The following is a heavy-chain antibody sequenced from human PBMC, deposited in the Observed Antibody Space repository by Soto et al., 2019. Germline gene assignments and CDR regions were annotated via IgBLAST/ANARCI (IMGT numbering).Heavy chain of an antibody. J-gene: IGHJ3*02. CDR1: GFTFSSYA. Sequence: GGSLRLSCAASGFTFSSYAMSWVRQAPGKGLEWVSAISGSGGSTYYADSVKGRFNISRDNSKKTLYLQMNSLSAEDTAVYYCANARGSYYAFDIWGQGTMVTVSS. CDR2: ISGSGGST. D-gene: IGHD1-26*01. V-gene: IGHV3-23*01. CDR3: ANARGSYYAFDI.